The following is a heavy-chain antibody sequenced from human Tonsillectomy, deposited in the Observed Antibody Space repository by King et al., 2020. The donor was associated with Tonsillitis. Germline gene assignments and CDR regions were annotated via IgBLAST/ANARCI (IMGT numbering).Heavy chain of an antibody. CDR2: IIPIFGTA. Sequence: QLVQSGAEVKKPGSSVKVSCKASGGTFSSFVISWVRQAPGQGLEWMGGIIPIFGTANYVQNFQSRVTITADESTSTAYMELSSLRCEDTAVYYCTREGRLYAFDIWGQGTMVTVSS. CDR1: GGTFSSFV. J-gene: IGHJ3*02. V-gene: IGHV1-69*01. CDR3: TREGRLYAFDI.